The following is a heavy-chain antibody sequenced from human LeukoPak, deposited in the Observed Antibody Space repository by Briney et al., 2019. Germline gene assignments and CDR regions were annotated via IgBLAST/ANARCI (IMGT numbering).Heavy chain of an antibody. CDR1: GFSFSTSA. CDR2: IKQDGSGK. J-gene: IGHJ6*04. V-gene: IGHV3-7*01. Sequence: PGGSLRLSCAASGFSFSTSAMTWVRQAPGKGLEWVANIKQDGSGKNYLDSVKGRFTISRDNAKNSLYLQMNSLRAEDTAVYYCAELGITMIGGVWGKGTTVTISS. CDR3: AELGITMIGGV. D-gene: IGHD3-10*02.